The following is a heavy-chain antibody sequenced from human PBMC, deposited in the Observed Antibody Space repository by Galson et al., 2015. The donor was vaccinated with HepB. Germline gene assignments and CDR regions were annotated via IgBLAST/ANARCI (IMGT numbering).Heavy chain of an antibody. CDR1: GFTFSSYG. V-gene: IGHV3-30*18. D-gene: IGHD4-11*01. Sequence: SLRLSCAASGFTFSSYGMHWVRQAPGKGLEWVAVISYDGSNKYYADSVKGRFTISRDNSKNTLYLQMNSLRAEDTAVYYCAKVLYSNYPYYYGMAVWGQGTTVTVSS. J-gene: IGHJ6*02. CDR3: AKVLYSNYPYYYGMAV. CDR2: ISYDGSNK.